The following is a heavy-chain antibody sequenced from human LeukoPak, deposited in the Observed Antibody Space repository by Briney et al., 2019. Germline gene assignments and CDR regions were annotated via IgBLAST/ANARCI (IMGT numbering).Heavy chain of an antibody. CDR3: AKDSRSPVLLWFGETYPSFDY. Sequence: GGSLRLSCAASGFTFSSYGMHWVRQAPGKGLEWVAFIRYDGSNKYYADSVKGRFTISRDNSKNTLYLQMNSLRAEDTAVYYCAKDSRSPVLLWFGETYPSFDYWGQGTLVTVSS. J-gene: IGHJ4*02. CDR2: IRYDGSNK. D-gene: IGHD3-10*01. V-gene: IGHV3-30*02. CDR1: GFTFSSYG.